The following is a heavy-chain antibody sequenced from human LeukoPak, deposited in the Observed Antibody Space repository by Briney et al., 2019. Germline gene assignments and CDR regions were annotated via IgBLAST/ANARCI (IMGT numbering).Heavy chain of an antibody. CDR2: ISYDGSNK. Sequence: PGGSLRLSCAASGFTFSSYGMHWVRQAPGKGLEWVAVISYDGSNKYYADSVKGRFTISRDNSKNTLYLQMNSLRAEDTAVYYCAKVAVTNIYYYMDVWGKGTTVTVSS. V-gene: IGHV3-30*18. CDR1: GFTFSSYG. D-gene: IGHD4-17*01. J-gene: IGHJ6*03. CDR3: AKVAVTNIYYYMDV.